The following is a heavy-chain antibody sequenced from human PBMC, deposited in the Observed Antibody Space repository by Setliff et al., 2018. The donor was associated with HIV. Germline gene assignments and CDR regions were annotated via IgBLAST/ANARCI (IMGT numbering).Heavy chain of an antibody. Sequence: GASVKVSCKASGGTFSSYAISWVRQAPGQGLEWMGRIIPIFGTPNYAQKFQGRVTITADKSTSTAYMELNSLRSEDTAVYYCATVFYYDSESFSLDYWGQGMLVTVSS. CDR1: GGTFSSYA. J-gene: IGHJ4*02. CDR3: ATVFYYDSESFSLDY. V-gene: IGHV1-69*06. D-gene: IGHD3-10*01. CDR2: IIPIFGTP.